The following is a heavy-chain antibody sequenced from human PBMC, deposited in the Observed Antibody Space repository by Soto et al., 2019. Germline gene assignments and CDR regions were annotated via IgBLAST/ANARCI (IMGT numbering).Heavy chain of an antibody. CDR2: IYYSGST. Sequence: QVQLQESGPGLVKPSETLSLTCTVSGGSISSYYWSWIRQPPGKGLEWIGYIYYSGSTNYNPSLKSRVTRSVDTSKNQFSLKLSSVTAADTAVYYCARVGRYFDWLLDYWGQGTLVTVSS. D-gene: IGHD3-9*01. CDR3: ARVGRYFDWLLDY. J-gene: IGHJ4*02. CDR1: GGSISSYY. V-gene: IGHV4-59*01.